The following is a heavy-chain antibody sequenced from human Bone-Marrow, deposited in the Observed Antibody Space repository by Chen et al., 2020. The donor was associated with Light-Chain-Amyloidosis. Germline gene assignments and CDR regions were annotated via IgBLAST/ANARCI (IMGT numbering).Heavy chain of an antibody. D-gene: IGHD5-12*01. CDR3: AREFTGYDDY. J-gene: IGHJ4*02. CDR1: GFTFRTSW. CDR2: INPDGTRV. V-gene: IGHV3-74*01. Sequence: DVQLLESGGGLVQPGGSLRLSCAASGFTFRTSWMHWVRQAPGKGLVWVSRINPDGTRVDYADSLRGRFTISRDDAKSTVYLQVNSLRAEDTAVYYCAREFTGYDDYWGQGTLVTVSS.